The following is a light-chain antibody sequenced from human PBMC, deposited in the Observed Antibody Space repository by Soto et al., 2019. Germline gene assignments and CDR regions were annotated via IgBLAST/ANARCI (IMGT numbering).Light chain of an antibody. CDR2: RAS. CDR3: QQYDNLPLT. V-gene: IGKV1-5*03. J-gene: IGKJ4*01. CDR1: QTISTW. Sequence: DIQMTQSPSTLSASVGDRVTITCRASQTISTWLAWYQQKPGKAPKLLIYRASSLESGVPSRFSGSGSGTECTLTISSLQPEDIATYYCQQYDNLPLTFGGGTKVDIK.